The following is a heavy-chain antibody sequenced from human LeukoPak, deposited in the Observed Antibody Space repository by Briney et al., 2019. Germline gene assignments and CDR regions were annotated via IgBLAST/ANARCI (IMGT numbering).Heavy chain of an antibody. V-gene: IGHV6-1*01. D-gene: IGHD2/OR15-2a*01. CDR1: GDSVSGNSPA. Sequence: SQTLSLTCALSGDSVSGNSPAWNWLRQSPSRGLEWLGRTYYRSKWYNDYAVTVKSRITIDSDTSKNQFSLQLNSVTPEDTAVYYCAREESRGYYFDSWGQGILVSVSS. J-gene: IGHJ4*02. CDR3: AREESRGYYFDS. CDR2: TYYRSKWYN.